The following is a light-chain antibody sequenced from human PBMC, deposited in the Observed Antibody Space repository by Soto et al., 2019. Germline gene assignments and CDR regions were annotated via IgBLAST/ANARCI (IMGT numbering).Light chain of an antibody. J-gene: IGLJ3*02. V-gene: IGLV2-11*01. CDR3: CSYAGNSLWV. CDR2: DVS. CDR1: SSDVGGYNY. Sequence: QSVLTQPRSVSGSPGQSVTISCTGTSSDVGGYNYVSWYQQHPGKAPKLVIYDVSKRPSGVPDRFSGSKSANTASLTISGLQAEDEADYYCCSYAGNSLWVSGGGTKLTVL.